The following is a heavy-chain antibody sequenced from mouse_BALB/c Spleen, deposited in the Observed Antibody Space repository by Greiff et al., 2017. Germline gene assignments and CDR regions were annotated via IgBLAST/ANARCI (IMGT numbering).Heavy chain of an antibody. D-gene: IGHD2-4*01. CDR3: ARSYDYDGDWYFDV. CDR2: ISYSGST. Sequence: EVQVVESGPSLVKPSQTLSLTCSVTGDSITSGYWNWIRKFPGNKLEYMGYISYSGSTYYNPSLKSRISITRDTSKNQYYLQLNSVTTEDTATYYCARSYDYDGDWYFDVWGAGTTVTVSS. V-gene: IGHV3-8*02. J-gene: IGHJ1*01. CDR1: GDSITSGY.